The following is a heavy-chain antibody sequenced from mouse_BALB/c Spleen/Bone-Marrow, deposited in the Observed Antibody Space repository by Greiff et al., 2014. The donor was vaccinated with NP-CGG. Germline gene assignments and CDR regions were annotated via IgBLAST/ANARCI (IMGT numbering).Heavy chain of an antibody. CDR3: ATIYYGNSYAMDY. V-gene: IGHV5-15*02. CDR1: GFTSSDYG. Sequence: DVKLVESGGGLVQPGGSRKLSCAASGFTSSDYGMAWVRQAPGKGPEWVAFISNLAYSIYYADTVTGRFTISRENAKNTLYLEMSSLRSEDTAMYYCATIYYGNSYAMDYWGQGTSVTVSS. CDR2: ISNLAYSI. J-gene: IGHJ4*01. D-gene: IGHD2-1*01.